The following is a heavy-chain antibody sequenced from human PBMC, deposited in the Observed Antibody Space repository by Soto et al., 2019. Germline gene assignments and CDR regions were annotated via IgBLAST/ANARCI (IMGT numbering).Heavy chain of an antibody. Sequence: QLRLQESGSGLVKPSQTLSLTCTVSNGSVSSGTYSWSWVRQPPGKGLEWIGYIYYSGATYYTPSLNTRLTRSMDRANDHFSLTSTPVTPADTAVYFCANGHSYYGMDVWGQGITVTVSS. V-gene: IGHV4-30-2*01. J-gene: IGHJ6*02. D-gene: IGHD4-17*01. CDR1: NGSVSSGTYS. CDR2: IYYSGAT. CDR3: ANGHSYYGMDV.